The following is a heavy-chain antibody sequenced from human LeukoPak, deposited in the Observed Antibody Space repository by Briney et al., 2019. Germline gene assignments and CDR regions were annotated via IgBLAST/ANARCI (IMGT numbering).Heavy chain of an antibody. CDR2: IYYSGST. CDR3: ARDSSYGSGSYDY. J-gene: IGHJ4*02. Sequence: SQTLYLTCTVSGGSISSGGYYWSWIRQHPGKGLEWIGYIYYSGSTYYNPSLKSRVTISVDTSKNQFSLKLSSVTAADTAVYYCARDSSYGSGSYDYWGQGTLVTVSS. CDR1: GGSISSGGYY. V-gene: IGHV4-31*03. D-gene: IGHD3-10*01.